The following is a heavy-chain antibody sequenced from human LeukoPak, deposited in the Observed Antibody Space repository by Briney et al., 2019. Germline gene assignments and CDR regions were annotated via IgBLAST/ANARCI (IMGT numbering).Heavy chain of an antibody. CDR1: GGSIGNYY. V-gene: IGHV4-59*01. CDR3: ARGPTVKYFDY. Sequence: SETLSLTCAVSGGSIGNYYWSWVRQPPGKGLEWIACMHNSGSSNYNPSLKSRVTISVDMSKNQFSLKLSSVTAADTAVYYCARGPTVKYFDYWGQGTLVTVSS. D-gene: IGHD4-11*01. J-gene: IGHJ4*02. CDR2: MHNSGSS.